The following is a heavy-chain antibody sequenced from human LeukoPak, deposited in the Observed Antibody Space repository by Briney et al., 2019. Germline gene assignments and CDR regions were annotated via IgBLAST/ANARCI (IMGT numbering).Heavy chain of an antibody. CDR3: AREFFDILTGYYRVDWAFDY. CDR2: IYYSGST. V-gene: IGHV4-59*12. CDR1: GGSISSYY. J-gene: IGHJ4*02. Sequence: SETLSLTCTVSGGSISSYYWSWIRQPPGKGLEWIGYIYYSGSTNYNPSLKSRVTISVDTSKNQFSLKLSSVTAADTAVYYCAREFFDILTGYYRVDWAFDYWGQGTLVTVSS. D-gene: IGHD3-9*01.